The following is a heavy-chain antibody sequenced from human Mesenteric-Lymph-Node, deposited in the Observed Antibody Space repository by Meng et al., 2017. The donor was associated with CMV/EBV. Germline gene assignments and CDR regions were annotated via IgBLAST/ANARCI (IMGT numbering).Heavy chain of an antibody. J-gene: IGHJ6*02. CDR2: VYDGGST. Sequence: SETLSLTCTVSGGSVGSLYWNWIRQPPGKGLEWIGYVYDGGSTTYSPSFKGRVTISVDTSKNQFSLKLSSVTAADTAVYYCARGVGYSGYDFFDYYGMDVWGQGTTVTVSS. CDR3: ARGVGYSGYDFFDYYGMDV. V-gene: IGHV4-59*02. D-gene: IGHD5-12*01. CDR1: GGSVGSLY.